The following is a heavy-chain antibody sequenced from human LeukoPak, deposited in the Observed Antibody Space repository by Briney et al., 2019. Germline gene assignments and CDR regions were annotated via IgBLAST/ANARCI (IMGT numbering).Heavy chain of an antibody. D-gene: IGHD5-18*01. Sequence: SETLSLTCTVSGGSIRTSDYYWGWIRQPPGTGLEWIGTFSYGESTYYNPSLNSRVKILVATSKHQFSLSLGSVTDADTAVYYCARVERRGYTYGFLAYWGQGSLVTVSS. CDR2: FSYGEST. V-gene: IGHV4-39*07. J-gene: IGHJ4*02. CDR1: GGSIRTSDYY. CDR3: ARVERRGYTYGFLAY.